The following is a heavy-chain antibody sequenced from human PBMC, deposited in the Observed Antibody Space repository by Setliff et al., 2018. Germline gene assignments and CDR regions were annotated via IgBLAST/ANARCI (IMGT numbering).Heavy chain of an antibody. CDR2: INPSGGST. Sequence: ASVKVSCKASGYTFTSYYMHWVRQAPGQGLEWMGIINPSGGSTSYAQKFQGRVTITADKSTSTAYMELSSLRSEDTAVYYCARQDSSSWPADYWGQGTLVTVSS. CDR3: ARQDSSSWPADY. CDR1: GYTFTSYY. J-gene: IGHJ4*02. V-gene: IGHV1-46*01. D-gene: IGHD6-13*01.